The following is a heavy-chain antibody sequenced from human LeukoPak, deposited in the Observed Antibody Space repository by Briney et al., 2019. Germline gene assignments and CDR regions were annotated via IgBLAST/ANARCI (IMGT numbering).Heavy chain of an antibody. Sequence: SEALSLTCAVSVGSISSGNWWSWVRQSPGKGLEWIGEVYHNGTPNYNPSLKSRVTISADTFKNHCSLTLTSVTAADTAVYYCATAPILRGEAGEQYKYGMDVWGQGTTVIVSS. CDR2: VYHNGTP. J-gene: IGHJ6*02. CDR1: VGSISSGNW. D-gene: IGHD1-1*01. CDR3: ATAPILRGEAGEQYKYGMDV. V-gene: IGHV4-4*02.